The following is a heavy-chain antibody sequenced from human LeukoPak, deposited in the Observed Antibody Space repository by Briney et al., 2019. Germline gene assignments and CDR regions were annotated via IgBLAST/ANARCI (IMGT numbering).Heavy chain of an antibody. D-gene: IGHD3-10*01. CDR3: ARDFGDYYGAGSYQPLDY. CDR1: GYTYISYA. J-gene: IGHJ4*02. CDR2: INAGNGNT. V-gene: IGHV1-3*01. Sequence: GGSVTVSCKASGYTYISYAMHWVGQAPGQRLEWMGWINAGNGNTNYAQKFQGRVTITRDTSASTAYMELSSLRSEDTAVYYCARDFGDYYGAGSYQPLDYWGQGTLVTVSS.